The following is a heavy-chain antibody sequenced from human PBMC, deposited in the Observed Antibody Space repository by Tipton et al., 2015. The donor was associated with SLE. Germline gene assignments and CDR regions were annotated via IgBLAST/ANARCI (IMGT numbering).Heavy chain of an antibody. Sequence: TLSLTCTVSGGSISSGSYYWSWIRQPAGKGLEWIGYIYYSGSTNYNPSLKSRVTISVDTSKNQFSLKLSSVTAADTAVYYCARDRGQWLVDYWGQGTLVTVSS. V-gene: IGHV4-61*10. D-gene: IGHD6-19*01. CDR3: ARDRGQWLVDY. J-gene: IGHJ4*02. CDR2: IYYSGST. CDR1: GGSISSGSYY.